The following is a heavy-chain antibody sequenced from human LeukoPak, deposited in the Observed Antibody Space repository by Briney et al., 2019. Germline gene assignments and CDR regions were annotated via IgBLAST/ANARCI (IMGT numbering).Heavy chain of an antibody. D-gene: IGHD3-10*01. J-gene: IGHJ4*02. V-gene: IGHV3-23*01. Sequence: GSLRLSCAASGFTFSSFGMNWVRQAPGKGLEWVSVTSGSGGNPYYADSVKGRFTISRDNSKNTVYLHMNSLRAEDTALYYCGKETGIILVRGAVDYWGQGTLVTVSS. CDR2: TSGSGGNP. CDR3: GKETGIILVRGAVDY. CDR1: GFTFSSFG.